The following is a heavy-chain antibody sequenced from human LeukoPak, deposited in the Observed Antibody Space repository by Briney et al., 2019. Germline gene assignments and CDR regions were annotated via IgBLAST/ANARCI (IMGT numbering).Heavy chain of an antibody. V-gene: IGHV3-11*03. CDR3: ARRFWYAFDI. CDR1: GFTFSDYY. Sequence: ETGGSLGLSCAASGFTFSDYYMSWIRQAPGKGLEWVSYISSSSSYTNYADSVKGRFTISRDNAKNSLYLQMTSLRAEDTAVYYCARRFWYAFDIWGQGTMVTVSS. CDR2: ISSSSSYT. J-gene: IGHJ3*02. D-gene: IGHD3-3*01.